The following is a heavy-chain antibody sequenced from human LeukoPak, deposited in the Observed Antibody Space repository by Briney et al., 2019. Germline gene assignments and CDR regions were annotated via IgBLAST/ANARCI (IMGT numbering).Heavy chain of an antibody. CDR1: GYTFTSYG. CDR2: ISAYNGNT. Sequence: GASVKVSCKASGYTFTSYGISWVRQAPGQGLEWMGWISAYNGNTNYAQKLQGRVTMTTDTSTSTAYMELSSLRSEDMAIYYCARSVLYSSIDYWGQGTLVTVSS. V-gene: IGHV1-18*03. J-gene: IGHJ4*02. CDR3: ARSVLYSSIDY. D-gene: IGHD2-2*02.